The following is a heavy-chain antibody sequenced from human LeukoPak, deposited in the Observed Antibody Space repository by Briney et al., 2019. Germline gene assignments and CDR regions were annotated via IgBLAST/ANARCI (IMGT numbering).Heavy chain of an antibody. CDR1: GGSISIYY. Sequence: PSETLSLTCSVSGGSISIYYWSWIRQPPGKGLEWIGYVYNSGSTDYNPSLKSRVTISVDTSKNQFSLKVNSVTASDTAVYYCVRDRELYYWGQGILVTVSS. J-gene: IGHJ4*02. V-gene: IGHV4-59*01. D-gene: IGHD1-26*01. CDR2: VYNSGST. CDR3: VRDRELYY.